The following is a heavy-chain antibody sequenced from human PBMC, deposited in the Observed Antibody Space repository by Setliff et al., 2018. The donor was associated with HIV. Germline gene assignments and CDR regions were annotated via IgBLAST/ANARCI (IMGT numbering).Heavy chain of an antibody. Sequence: LGESLKISCKASGYSFTSYWIGWVRQMPGKGLEWMGIIYPSDSDTRYSPSFQGQVTISADRSISTAYLQWSSLKASDTAIYFCARVIKNFWSGYHFDFWGQGTLVTVSS. D-gene: IGHD3-3*01. J-gene: IGHJ4*02. V-gene: IGHV5-51*01. CDR3: ARVIKNFWSGYHFDF. CDR1: GYSFTSYW. CDR2: IYPSDSDT.